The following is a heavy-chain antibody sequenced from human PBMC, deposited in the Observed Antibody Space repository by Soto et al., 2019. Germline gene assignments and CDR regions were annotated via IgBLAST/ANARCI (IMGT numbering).Heavy chain of an antibody. Sequence: QVQLVQSGAEVKKPGSSVKVSCKASGGTFSSYAISWVRQAPGQGLEWMGGIIPIFGTANYAQKFQGRVTITADKSTSTAYMELCSLRSEDTAVYYCARELTGTLTNSVFDYWGQGTLVTVSS. V-gene: IGHV1-69*06. CDR3: ARELTGTLTNSVFDY. J-gene: IGHJ4*02. CDR2: IIPIFGTA. D-gene: IGHD7-27*01. CDR1: GGTFSSYA.